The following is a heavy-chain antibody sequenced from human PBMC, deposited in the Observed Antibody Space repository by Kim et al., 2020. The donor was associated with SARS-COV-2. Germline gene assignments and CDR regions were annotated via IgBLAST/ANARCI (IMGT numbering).Heavy chain of an antibody. D-gene: IGHD6-13*01. J-gene: IGHJ2*01. Sequence: LKSRVTISTDTSKNQFSLRLSSVPAADTAVYYCARAPGIAAAGTGWYFDLWGRGTLVTVSS. V-gene: IGHV4-34*01. CDR3: ARAPGIAAAGTGWYFDL.